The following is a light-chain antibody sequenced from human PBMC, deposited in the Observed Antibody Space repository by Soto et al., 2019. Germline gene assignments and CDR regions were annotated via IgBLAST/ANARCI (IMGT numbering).Light chain of an antibody. Sequence: QSVLTQPASVSGSPGQSITISCTGTSSDVGGYNYVSWYQQLPGKAPKLMIYDVSDRPSGVSNRFSGSKSGNTASLTISGXQTEDEADYYCSSYTSSSLYVFELGPRSPS. V-gene: IGLV2-14*01. J-gene: IGLJ1*01. CDR3: SSYTSSSLYV. CDR1: SSDVGGYNY. CDR2: DVS.